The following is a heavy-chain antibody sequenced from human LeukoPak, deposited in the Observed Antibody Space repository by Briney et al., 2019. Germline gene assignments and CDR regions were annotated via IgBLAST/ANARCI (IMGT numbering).Heavy chain of an antibody. CDR2: ISSSSSYI. CDR1: GLTFSTSG. D-gene: IGHD5-18*01. V-gene: IGHV3-21*01. J-gene: IGHJ4*02. Sequence: GGSLRLSCTASGLTFSTSGFNWVRQAPGKGLEWVSSISSSSSYIYYADSVKGRFTISRDNAKNSLYLQMNSLRAEDTAVYYCARVVGGIELDYWGQGTLVTVSS. CDR3: ARVVGGIELDY.